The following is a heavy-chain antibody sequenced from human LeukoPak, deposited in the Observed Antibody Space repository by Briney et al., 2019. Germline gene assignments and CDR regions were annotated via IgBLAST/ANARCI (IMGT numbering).Heavy chain of an antibody. CDR2: IYYSGST. CDR1: GGSISSYY. V-gene: IGHV4-59*01. CDR3: ARMASNYYDSSGYPEVFDY. Sequence: SETLSLTCTVSGGSISSYYWSWIRQPPGKGLEWIGYIYYSGSTNYNPSLKSRVTISVDTSKNQFSLKLSPVTAADTAVYYCARMASNYYDSSGYPEVFDYWGQGTLVTVSS. D-gene: IGHD3-22*01. J-gene: IGHJ4*02.